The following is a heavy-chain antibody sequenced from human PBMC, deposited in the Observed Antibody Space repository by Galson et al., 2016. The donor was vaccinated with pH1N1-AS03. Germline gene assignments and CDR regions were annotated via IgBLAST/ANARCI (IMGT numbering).Heavy chain of an antibody. V-gene: IGHV1-69*04. D-gene: IGHD3-10*01. Sequence: QSGAEVTKPGASVKASCTASGGTFSKYTFNWVRQAPGQGLEWMGRIIPILGITNYAQKFQDRVTITADKSTSTAYRDLSSLRSEDTASYYCATGDLGSYCFDPWGQGTLVTVSS. CDR3: ATGDLGSYCFDP. CDR1: GGTFSKYT. J-gene: IGHJ5*02. CDR2: IIPILGIT.